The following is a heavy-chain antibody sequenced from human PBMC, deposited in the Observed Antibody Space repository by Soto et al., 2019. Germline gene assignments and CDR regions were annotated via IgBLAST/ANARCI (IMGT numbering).Heavy chain of an antibody. V-gene: IGHV1-69*01. D-gene: IGHD2-2*01. CDR1: GGTFSSYA. J-gene: IGHJ6*02. CDR3: ARGTLGYCASTSCSSYYYYGMDV. Sequence: QVQLVQSGAEVKKPGSSVKVSCKASGGTFSSYAISWVRQAPGQGLEWMGGIIPIFGTANYAQKFQGRVTITADESTSTAYMELSSLRSEDTAVYYCARGTLGYCASTSCSSYYYYGMDVWGQGTTVTVSS. CDR2: IIPIFGTA.